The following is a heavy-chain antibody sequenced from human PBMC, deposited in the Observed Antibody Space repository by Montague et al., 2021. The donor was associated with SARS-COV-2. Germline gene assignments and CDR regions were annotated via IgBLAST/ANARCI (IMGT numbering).Heavy chain of an antibody. Sequence: SETLSLTCAVYRGSFHIFSWGWIRQSPEKGLEWIGEIDHRGNTNYNPSLKSQVTISVDTSKNQFSLDLTSVTAADTAIYYCARGTRVVGITPGFRYWGQGTQVAVSS. CDR3: ARGTRVVGITPGFRY. D-gene: IGHD2-21*01. V-gene: IGHV4-34*01. CDR1: RGSFHIFS. CDR2: IDHRGNT. J-gene: IGHJ4*02.